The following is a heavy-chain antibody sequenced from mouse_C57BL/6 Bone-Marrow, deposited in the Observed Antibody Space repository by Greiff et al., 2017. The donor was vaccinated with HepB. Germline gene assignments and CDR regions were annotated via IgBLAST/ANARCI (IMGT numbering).Heavy chain of an antibody. CDR2: ISNLAYSI. J-gene: IGHJ4*01. Sequence: EVQGVESGGGLVQPGGSLKLSCAASGFTFSDYGMAWVRQAPRKGPEWVAFISNLAYSIYYADTVTGRFTISRENAKNTLYLEMSSLRSEDTAMYYCARDSNYCMDYWGQGTSVTVSS. V-gene: IGHV5-15*01. D-gene: IGHD2-5*01. CDR3: ARDSNYCMDY. CDR1: GFTFSDYG.